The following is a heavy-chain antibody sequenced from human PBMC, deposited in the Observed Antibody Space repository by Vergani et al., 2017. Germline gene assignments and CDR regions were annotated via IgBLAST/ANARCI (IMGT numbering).Heavy chain of an antibody. CDR1: GYSISSGYY. Sequence: QVQLQESGPGLVKPSETLSLTCAVSGYSISSGYYWGWIRQPPGKGLEWIGSIYHSGSTSYNPSLKSRVTISVDTSRNQFSLKLSSVTAADTAVYYCARVDRGIYYGMDVWGQGTTVTVSS. D-gene: IGHD2-15*01. CDR3: ARVDRGIYYGMDV. J-gene: IGHJ6*02. V-gene: IGHV4-38-2*01. CDR2: IYHSGST.